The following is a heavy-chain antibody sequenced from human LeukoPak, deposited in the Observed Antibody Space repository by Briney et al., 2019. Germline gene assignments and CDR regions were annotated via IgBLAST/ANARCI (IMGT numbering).Heavy chain of an antibody. CDR1: GFTFSSYA. CDR3: ARGGSEYSSSSYFDY. J-gene: IGHJ4*02. CDR2: ISYDGSNK. D-gene: IGHD6-13*01. Sequence: GGSLRLSCAASGFTFSSYAMHWVRQAPGKGLEWVAVISYDGSNKYYADSVKGRFTISRDNSKNTLYLQMNSLRAEDTAVYYCARGGSEYSSSSYFDYWGQGTLVIVSS. V-gene: IGHV3-30-3*01.